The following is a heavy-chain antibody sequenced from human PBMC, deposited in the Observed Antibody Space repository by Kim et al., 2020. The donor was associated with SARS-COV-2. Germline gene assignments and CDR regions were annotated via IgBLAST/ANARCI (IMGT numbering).Heavy chain of an antibody. J-gene: IGHJ6*02. Sequence: SETLSLTCTVSGGSISSYYWSWIRQPPGKGLEWIGYIYYSGSTNYNPSLKSRVTISVDTSKNQFSLKLSSVTAADTAVYYCARERYSYGYSYYYGMDVWGQGTTVTVSS. CDR3: ARERYSYGYSYYYGMDV. V-gene: IGHV4-59*01. CDR1: GGSISSYY. CDR2: IYYSGST. D-gene: IGHD5-18*01.